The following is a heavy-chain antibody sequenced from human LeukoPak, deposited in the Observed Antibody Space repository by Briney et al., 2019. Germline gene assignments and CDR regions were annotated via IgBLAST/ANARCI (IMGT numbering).Heavy chain of an antibody. CDR2: ISGSGGST. CDR3: AKDSRYYDSSGLFDY. CDR1: GFTFSSYA. J-gene: IGHJ4*02. D-gene: IGHD3-22*01. V-gene: IGHV3-23*01. Sequence: PGKSLRLSCVASGFTFSSYAMSWVRQAPGKGLEWVSAISGSGGSTYYADSVKGRFTISRDNSKNTLYLQMNSLRAEDTAVYYCAKDSRYYDSSGLFDYWGQGTLVTVSS.